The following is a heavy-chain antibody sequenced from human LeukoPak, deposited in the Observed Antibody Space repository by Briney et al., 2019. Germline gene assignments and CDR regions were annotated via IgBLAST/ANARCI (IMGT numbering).Heavy chain of an antibody. V-gene: IGHV4-4*07. J-gene: IGHJ4*02. Sequence: KPSETLSLTCTVSGGSISSYYWSWIRQPAGKGLEWIGRIYTSGSTNYNPSLKSRVTISVDTSKNQFSLKLSSVTAADMAVYYCARGPGGSSSSDFDYWGQGTLVTVSS. CDR1: GGSISSYY. CDR2: IYTSGST. D-gene: IGHD6-6*01. CDR3: ARGPGGSSSSDFDY.